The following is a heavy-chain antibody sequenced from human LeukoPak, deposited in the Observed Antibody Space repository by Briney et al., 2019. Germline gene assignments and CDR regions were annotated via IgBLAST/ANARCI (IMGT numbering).Heavy chain of an antibody. CDR1: DYMLTSFG. CDR3: ARGKTIDY. CDR2: STGYSGKA. Sequence: ASVKVSCKVPDYMLTSFGVSWVRQAPGQGLEWIGWSTGYSGKANYAQKLQGRITMTTDTSTSTVYMELRRLRSDDTAVYYCARGKTIDYWGQGTLVTVSS. V-gene: IGHV1-18*01. J-gene: IGHJ4*02. D-gene: IGHD1-1*01.